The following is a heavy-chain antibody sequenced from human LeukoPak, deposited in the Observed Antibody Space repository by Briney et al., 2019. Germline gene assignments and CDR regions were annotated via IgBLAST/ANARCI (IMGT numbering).Heavy chain of an antibody. V-gene: IGHV1-18*01. J-gene: IGHJ4*02. CDR2: ISGYDGNR. CDR3: ARCDYVWGNYRYRPILYFDF. Sequence: ASVKVSCKASGYTFTSYGIGWIRQAPGQGLEWMGWISGYDGNRKYAEKFQGRVTMTTDTSTSTAYMDLRSLRSDDTAVYYCARCDYVWGNYRYRPILYFDFWGQGSLVTVSS. D-gene: IGHD3-16*02. CDR1: GYTFTSYG.